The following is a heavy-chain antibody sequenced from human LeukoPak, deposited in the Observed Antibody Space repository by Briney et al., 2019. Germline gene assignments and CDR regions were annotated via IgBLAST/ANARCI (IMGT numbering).Heavy chain of an antibody. J-gene: IGHJ4*02. D-gene: IGHD7-27*01. CDR2: IYYSGST. Sequence: SETLSLTCTVSGGSISSSSYYWSWVRQPPGKGLEWIGYIYYSGSTNYNPSLKSRVTISVDTSKNHFSLKLSSVTAADTAVYYCARDQLGWADYWGQGTLVTVSS. CDR3: ARDQLGWADY. CDR1: GGSISSSSYY. V-gene: IGHV4-61*03.